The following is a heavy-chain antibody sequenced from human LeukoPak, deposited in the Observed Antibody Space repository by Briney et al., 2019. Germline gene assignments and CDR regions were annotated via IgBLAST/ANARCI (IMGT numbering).Heavy chain of an antibody. J-gene: IGHJ4*02. CDR3: ARDTALAGGGSYGY. CDR2: IYYSGST. CDR1: GGSISSSSYY. D-gene: IGHD1-26*01. V-gene: IGHV4-39*07. Sequence: SETLSLTCTVSGGSISSSSYYWGWIRQPPGKGLEWIGSIYYSGSTYYNPSLKSRVTISVDTSKIQFSLKLSSVTAADTAVYYCARDTALAGGGSYGYWGQGTLVTVSS.